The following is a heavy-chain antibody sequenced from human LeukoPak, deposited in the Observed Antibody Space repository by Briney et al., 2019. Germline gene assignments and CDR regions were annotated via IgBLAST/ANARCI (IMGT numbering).Heavy chain of an antibody. CDR2: IYTSGCT. CDR1: GGSISSYY. J-gene: IGHJ4*02. CDR3: ARVRYGSGSYYWAIDY. D-gene: IGHD3-10*01. Sequence: SETLSLTCTVSGGSISSYYWSWIRQPAGKGLEWIGRIYTSGCTNYNPSLKSRVTISVDKSKNQFSLKLTSVTAADTAVYYCARVRYGSGSYYWAIDYWGQGTLVTVSS. V-gene: IGHV4-4*07.